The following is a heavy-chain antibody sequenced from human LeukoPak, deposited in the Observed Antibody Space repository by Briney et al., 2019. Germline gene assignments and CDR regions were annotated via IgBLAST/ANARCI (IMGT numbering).Heavy chain of an antibody. V-gene: IGHV3-11*01. CDR2: ISSSGSTI. CDR3: AQDGASIRFDN. D-gene: IGHD5-24*01. Sequence: GGSLRLSCAASGFTVSSNYMSWVRQAPGKGLECVSYISSSGSTIYYADSVKGRFIISRDNSKNTLYLQMNSLRAEDTAVYYCAQDGASIRFDNWGQGTLVTVSS. J-gene: IGHJ4*02. CDR1: GFTVSSNY.